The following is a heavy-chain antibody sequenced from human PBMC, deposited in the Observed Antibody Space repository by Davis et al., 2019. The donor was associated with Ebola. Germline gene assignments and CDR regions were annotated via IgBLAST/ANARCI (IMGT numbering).Heavy chain of an antibody. CDR3: ARRGEGYYYYTMDV. V-gene: IGHV5-51*01. J-gene: IGHJ6*02. CDR1: GYTFSSYW. CDR2: IYPGDSDT. Sequence: KVSCKGSGYTFSSYWIGWVRQMPGKGPEWMGIIYPGDSDTRYSPSFQGQVTISANKSISTAYLQWSSLKASDSAMYYCARRGEGYYYYTMDVWGQGTTVTVSS. D-gene: IGHD3-10*01.